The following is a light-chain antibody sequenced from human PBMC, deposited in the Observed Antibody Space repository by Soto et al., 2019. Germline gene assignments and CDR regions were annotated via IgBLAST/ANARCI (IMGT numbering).Light chain of an antibody. CDR1: SSNIGEGYD. Sequence: QSVLTQPPSVSGAPGQRVTISCTGSSSNIGEGYDVHWYQQLPGKAPKLLIYGDTNRPSGVPDRFSGSKSGTSASLAITGLQAEDEADYYCQSYDTVLDVYVLFGGGTKVTVL. J-gene: IGLJ3*02. CDR3: QSYDTVLDVYVL. CDR2: GDT. V-gene: IGLV1-40*01.